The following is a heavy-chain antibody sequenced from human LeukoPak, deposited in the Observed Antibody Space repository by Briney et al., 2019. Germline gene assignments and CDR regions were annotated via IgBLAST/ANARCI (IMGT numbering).Heavy chain of an antibody. Sequence: GGSLRLSCAASGFTFSTYGMSWVRQAPGKGLEWVSAISGSGGSTYYADSVKGRFTISRDNSKNTLYLQMNSLRAEDTAVYCCAKEMGYYDILTGYYSWGQGTLVTVSS. D-gene: IGHD3-9*01. J-gene: IGHJ4*02. CDR2: ISGSGGST. CDR3: AKEMGYYDILTGYYS. V-gene: IGHV3-23*01. CDR1: GFTFSTYG.